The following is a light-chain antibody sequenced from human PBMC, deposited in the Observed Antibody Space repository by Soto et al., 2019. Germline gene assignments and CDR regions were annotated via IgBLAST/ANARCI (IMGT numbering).Light chain of an antibody. CDR2: GAS. J-gene: IGKJ3*01. Sequence: EIVLTQSPGTLSLSPGERATLSCRASQSVSSSYLAWYQQKPGQAPRLLIYGASSRATGIPDRFSGSGSGTDFTLTISRLEPDDFAVYYCQQYGSSLFTFGPGTKLDIK. CDR3: QQYGSSLFT. V-gene: IGKV3-20*01. CDR1: QSVSSSY.